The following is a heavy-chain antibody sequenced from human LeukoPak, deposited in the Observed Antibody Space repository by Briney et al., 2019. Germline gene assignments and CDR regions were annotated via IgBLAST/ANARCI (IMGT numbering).Heavy chain of an antibody. D-gene: IGHD2-15*01. Sequence: ASVKASCKASGYTFTGYYMHWVRQAPGQGLEWMGWINPNSGGTNYAQKFQGRVTMTRDTSISTAYMELSRLRSDDTAVYYCARSIICSGGSCYGNWFDPWGQGTLVTVSS. CDR2: INPNSGGT. V-gene: IGHV1-2*02. J-gene: IGHJ5*02. CDR1: GYTFTGYY. CDR3: ARSIICSGGSCYGNWFDP.